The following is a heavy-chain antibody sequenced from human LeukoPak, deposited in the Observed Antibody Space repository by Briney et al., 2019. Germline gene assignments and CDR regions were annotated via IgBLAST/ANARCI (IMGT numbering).Heavy chain of an antibody. D-gene: IGHD1-26*01. J-gene: IGHJ3*02. Sequence: PGGSLRLSCAASGFTFSDYYMSWIRQAPGKGLEGVSYISDSSGYTKDADSVKGRFTISRDNAKKSLYLKMNSLRAEDTAVYYCARDRVGGSYVFDIWGQGTMVTVSS. CDR1: GFTFSDYY. CDR2: ISDSSGYT. CDR3: ARDRVGGSYVFDI. V-gene: IGHV3-11*06.